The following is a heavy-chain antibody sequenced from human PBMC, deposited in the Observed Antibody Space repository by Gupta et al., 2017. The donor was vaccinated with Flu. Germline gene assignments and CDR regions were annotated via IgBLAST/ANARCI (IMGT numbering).Heavy chain of an antibody. J-gene: IGHJ3*02. CDR1: GFTFSSYT. D-gene: IGHD3-10*01. CDR3: AKEKYDYGQNDAFDI. Sequence: ELPLLESGGGLVQPGGSLRVSCAASGFTFSSYTMSWVRQVPGKGLEWVSAIGGGGTSTYYADSVKGRFTISRDNSKNTLYLQMNSLRAEDTAVYYCAKEKYDYGQNDAFDIWGQGTMVTVSS. CDR2: IGGGGTST. V-gene: IGHV3-23*01.